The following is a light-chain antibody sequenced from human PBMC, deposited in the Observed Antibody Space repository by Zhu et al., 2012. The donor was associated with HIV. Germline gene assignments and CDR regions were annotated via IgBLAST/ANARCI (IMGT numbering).Light chain of an antibody. CDR1: QSVYKW. Sequence: DIQMTQSPSTLSASVGDRVTITCRASQSVYKWLAWYQQKPEKAPKLLIYEASSLETGVPSRFSGSGSGTEFTLTISSLQPDDFATYSCQQYYTPSYTFGLGTKXQIK. J-gene: IGKJ2*01. CDR2: EAS. CDR3: QQYYTPSYT. V-gene: IGKV1-5*03.